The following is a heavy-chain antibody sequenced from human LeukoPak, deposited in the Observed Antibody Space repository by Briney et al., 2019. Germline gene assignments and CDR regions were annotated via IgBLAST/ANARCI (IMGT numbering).Heavy chain of an antibody. CDR3: ASAGLVYSSGWYLETPFDY. Sequence: GGSLRLSCAASGFTFSSYTMNWVCQAPGKGLEWVSSISSSSSYMYYADSVKGRLTISRDNAKNSLYLQMNSLRAEDTAVYYCASAGLVYSSGWYLETPFDYWGQGTLVTVSS. CDR1: GFTFSSYT. J-gene: IGHJ4*02. CDR2: ISSSSSYM. D-gene: IGHD6-13*01. V-gene: IGHV3-21*01.